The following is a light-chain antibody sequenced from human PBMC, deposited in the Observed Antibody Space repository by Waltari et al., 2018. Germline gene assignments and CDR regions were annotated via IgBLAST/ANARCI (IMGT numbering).Light chain of an antibody. CDR3: QQYYTTPLT. CDR1: PSVLYSSNNRNY. CDR2: WAS. V-gene: IGKV4-1*01. J-gene: IGKJ4*01. Sequence: DIVMTQSPDSLAVSLVERATINCPSSPSVLYSSNNRNYLTWYQQKPGQPPKLLIYWASIRESGVPDRFSGSGSGTDLTLTISSLQAEDVAVYYCQQYYTTPLTFGGGTKVEIK.